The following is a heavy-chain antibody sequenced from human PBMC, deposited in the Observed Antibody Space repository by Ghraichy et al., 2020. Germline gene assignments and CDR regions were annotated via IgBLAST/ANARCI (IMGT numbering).Heavy chain of an antibody. D-gene: IGHD3-3*01. V-gene: IGHV3-48*02. J-gene: IGHJ6*02. CDR2: ISSSSSTI. Sequence: GESLNISCAASGFTFSSYSMNWVRQAPGKGLEWVSYISSSSSTIYYADSVKGRFTISRDNAKNSLYLQMNSLRDEDTAVYYCAREQGWSGYETYYYYYGMDVWGQGTTVTVSS. CDR3: AREQGWSGYETYYYYYGMDV. CDR1: GFTFSSYS.